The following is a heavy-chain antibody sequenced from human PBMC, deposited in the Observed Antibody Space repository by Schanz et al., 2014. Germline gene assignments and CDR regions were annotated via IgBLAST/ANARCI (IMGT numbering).Heavy chain of an antibody. V-gene: IGHV3-23*01. Sequence: EVQLLESGGGLVQPGGSLRLSCSASTFTFDHYAMTWVRQAPGKGLEWVSTIGTSGGTNYAESVKGRFTISRDNSKNTLYLQMNSLRAEDTAVYYCAKDAENTAMITDYFDYWGQGTLVTVSS. CDR3: AKDAENTAMITDYFDY. CDR2: IGTSGGT. D-gene: IGHD5-18*01. CDR1: TFTFDHYA. J-gene: IGHJ4*02.